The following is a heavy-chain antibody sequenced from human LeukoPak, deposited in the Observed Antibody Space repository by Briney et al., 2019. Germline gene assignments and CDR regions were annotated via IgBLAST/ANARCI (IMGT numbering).Heavy chain of an antibody. Sequence: ASVKVSCKASGYTFTSYGISWVRQAPGQGLEWMGWISAYNGNTNYAQKLQGGVTMTTDTSTSTAYMELRSLRSDDTAVYYCARDALRYFDWLYNEMDVWGKGTTVTVSS. CDR2: ISAYNGNT. V-gene: IGHV1-18*01. CDR1: GYTFTSYG. CDR3: ARDALRYFDWLYNEMDV. J-gene: IGHJ6*04. D-gene: IGHD3-9*01.